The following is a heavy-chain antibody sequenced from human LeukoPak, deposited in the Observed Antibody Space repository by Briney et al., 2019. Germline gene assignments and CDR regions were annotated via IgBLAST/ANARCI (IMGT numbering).Heavy chain of an antibody. J-gene: IGHJ4*02. CDR2: IYSSGST. CDR1: GGSISGSY. V-gene: IGHV4-4*07. CDR3: ARGFCSGGSCYLFDS. Sequence: SETLSLTCTVSGGSISGSYWSWIRQPAEKGLEWIGRIYSSGSTNYNPSLKSRVTMSVDTSKNQVSLKLNSVTAADTAVYYCARGFCSGGSCYLFDSWGQGTLVTVSS. D-gene: IGHD2-15*01.